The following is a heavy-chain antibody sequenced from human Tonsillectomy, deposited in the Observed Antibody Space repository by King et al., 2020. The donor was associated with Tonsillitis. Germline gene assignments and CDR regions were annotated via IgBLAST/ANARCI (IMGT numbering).Heavy chain of an antibody. CDR2: IYWADDK. CDR1: GFSLGTPGEG. V-gene: IGHV2-5*02. J-gene: IGHJ4*02. CDR3: ARRPLGGEGFPY. Sequence: TLKESGPTLVKPTQTLTLTCTFSGFSLGTPGEGVGWIRQPPGKAREWLALIYWADDKRYSPSLKSRLTITKETSKNQVVLTVTNLLPGDAATYYCARRPLGGEGFPYWGQGTLVAVSS. D-gene: IGHD3-10*01.